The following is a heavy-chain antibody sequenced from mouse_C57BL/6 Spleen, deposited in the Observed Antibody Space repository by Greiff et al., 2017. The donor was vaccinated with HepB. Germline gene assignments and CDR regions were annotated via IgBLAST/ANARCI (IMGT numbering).Heavy chain of an antibody. CDR2: IYPGDGDT. CDR3: ARRTTVVPYWYFDV. Sequence: QVQLKESGPELVKPGASVKISCKASGYAFSSSWMNWVKQRPGKGLEWIGRIYPGDGDTNYNGKFKGKATLTADKSSSTAYMQLSSLTSEDSAVYFCARRTTVVPYWYFDVWGTGTTVTVSS. CDR1: GYAFSSSW. V-gene: IGHV1-82*01. J-gene: IGHJ1*03. D-gene: IGHD1-1*01.